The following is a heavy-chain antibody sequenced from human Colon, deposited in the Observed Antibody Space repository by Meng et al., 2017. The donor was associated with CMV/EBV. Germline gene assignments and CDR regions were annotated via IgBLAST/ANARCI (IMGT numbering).Heavy chain of an antibody. V-gene: IGHV3-30*04. CDR3: ARDEAP. J-gene: IGHJ5*02. Sequence: QMQLVESGGGVVQPGRSLRLSCAASGFTFSSYAMHWVRQAPGKGLEWVAVISYDGTTKYYADSVKGRFTISRDNSKNTVYLQMNSLRGEDTAVYYCARDEAPWGQGTLVTVSS. CDR2: ISYDGTTK. CDR1: GFTFSSYA.